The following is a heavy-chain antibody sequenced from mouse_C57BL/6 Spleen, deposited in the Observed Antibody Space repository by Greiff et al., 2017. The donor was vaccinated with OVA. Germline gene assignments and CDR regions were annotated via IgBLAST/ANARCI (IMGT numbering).Heavy chain of an antibody. D-gene: IGHD4-1*01. J-gene: IGHJ3*01. Sequence: EVQLVESGGGLVKPGGSLKLSCAASGFTFSDYGMHWVRQAPEKGLEWVAYISSGSSTIYYADTVKGRFTISRDNAKNTLFLHMTSLRSEDTAMYYCARTGTAWFAYWGQGTLVTVSA. CDR2: ISSGSSTI. CDR1: GFTFSDYG. CDR3: ARTGTAWFAY. V-gene: IGHV5-17*01.